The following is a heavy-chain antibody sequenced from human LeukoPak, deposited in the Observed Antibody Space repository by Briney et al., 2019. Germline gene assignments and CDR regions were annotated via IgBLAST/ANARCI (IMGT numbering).Heavy chain of an antibody. CDR1: GFTFSSYA. Sequence: PGGSLGLSCAASGFTFSSYAMSWVRQAPGKGLEWVSAISGSGGSTYYADSVKGRFTISRDNSKSTLYLQMSSLRAEDTAIYYCAKVANGGGDYWGQGTLVTVSS. J-gene: IGHJ4*02. D-gene: IGHD2-8*01. CDR3: AKVANGGGDY. V-gene: IGHV3-23*01. CDR2: ISGSGGST.